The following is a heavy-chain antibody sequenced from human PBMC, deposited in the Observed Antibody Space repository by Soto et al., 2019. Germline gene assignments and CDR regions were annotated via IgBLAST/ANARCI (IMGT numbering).Heavy chain of an antibody. V-gene: IGHV4-34*01. CDR3: ARGSGIVALPGELEDVKYDY. CDR2: INKSGST. CDR1: GQSFSGHS. Sequence: QVQLQQWGAGLVKPSETLSLSCAVYGQSFSGHSWAWIRQPPGKGLEWIGEINKSGSTYYNPSLKSRVTISTATSKNQLSLKLSSVSAADTAAYFCARGSGIVALPGELEDVKYDYWGQGTLVNVSS. J-gene: IGHJ4*02. D-gene: IGHD1-1*01.